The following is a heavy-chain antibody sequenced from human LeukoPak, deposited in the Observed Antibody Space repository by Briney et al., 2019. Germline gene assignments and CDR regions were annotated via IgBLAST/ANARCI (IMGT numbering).Heavy chain of an antibody. CDR1: GYTFTSYG. CDR3: ARAGIAAEKLLQH. V-gene: IGHV1-18*01. J-gene: IGHJ1*01. D-gene: IGHD6-13*01. CDR2: ISTYNGNT. Sequence: ASVKVSCKPSGYTFTSYGITWVRQAPGQGLEWMGWISTYNGNTDYAQKFQGRVTMTTDTSTTTAYMELRSLRSDDTAIYYCARAGIAAEKLLQHWGQGTLVTVSS.